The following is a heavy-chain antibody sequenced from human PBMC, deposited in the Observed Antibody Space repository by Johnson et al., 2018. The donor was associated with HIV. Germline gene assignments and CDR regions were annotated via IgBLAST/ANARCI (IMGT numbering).Heavy chain of an antibody. D-gene: IGHD2-21*02. V-gene: IGHV3-9*01. CDR2: ISWNSGSI. CDR3: AKEIYGGGDWEDAFDI. Sequence: VQLVESGGGLVQPGRSLRLSCAASGFTFDDYGMHWVRQAPGKGLEWVSGISWNSGSIGYADSVKGRFTISRDNAKNSLYLQMNSLRAEDTALYYCAKEIYGGGDWEDAFDIWGQGTMVTVSS. CDR1: GFTFDDYG. J-gene: IGHJ3*02.